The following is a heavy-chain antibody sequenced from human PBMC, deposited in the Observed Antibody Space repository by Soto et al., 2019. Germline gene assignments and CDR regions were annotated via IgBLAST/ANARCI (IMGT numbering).Heavy chain of an antibody. J-gene: IGHJ4*02. CDR1: GYTFTSYY. V-gene: IGHV1-46*01. CDR2: INPSGGST. CDR3: ARADYYDSSRLGYFDY. D-gene: IGHD3-22*01. Sequence: GASVKVSCKASGYTFTSYYMHWVRQAPGQWLEWMGIINPSGGSTSYAQKFQGRVTMTRDTSTSTVYMELSSLRSEDTAVYYCARADYYDSSRLGYFDYWGQGTLITVPQ.